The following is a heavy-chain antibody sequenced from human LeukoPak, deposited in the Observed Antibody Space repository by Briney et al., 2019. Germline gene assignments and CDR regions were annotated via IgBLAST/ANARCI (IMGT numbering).Heavy chain of an antibody. Sequence: SETLSLTCTVSGGSISSYYWSWIRQPPGKGLEWIGYIYYSGSTKYNPSLKSRVTTSVDTSKNQFSLKLNSVTAADTAVYYCARGPPFDYWGQGTLVTVSS. CDR2: IYYSGST. J-gene: IGHJ4*02. CDR1: GGSISSYY. CDR3: ARGPPFDY. V-gene: IGHV4-59*01.